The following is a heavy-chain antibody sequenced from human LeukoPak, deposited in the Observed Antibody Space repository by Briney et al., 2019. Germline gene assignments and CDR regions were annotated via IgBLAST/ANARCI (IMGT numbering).Heavy chain of an antibody. CDR2: ISSSISTM. Sequence: GGSLSLSCAASGFTFSTYSMNWVRQAPGKGLEWVSYISSSISTMYYADSVKGRFTISRDNSKNTLYLQMNSLRAEDTAVYYCARGYPTVGATDYWGQGTLVTVSS. D-gene: IGHD1-26*01. CDR3: ARGYPTVGATDY. CDR1: GFTFSTYS. V-gene: IGHV3-48*01. J-gene: IGHJ4*02.